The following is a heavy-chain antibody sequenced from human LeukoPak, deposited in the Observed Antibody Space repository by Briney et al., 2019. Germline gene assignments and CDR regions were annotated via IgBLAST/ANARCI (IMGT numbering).Heavy chain of an antibody. CDR1: GGSFSGYY. D-gene: IGHD4-11*01. CDR3: ARVRNLYNWFDP. Sequence: WETLSLTCAVYGGSFSGYYWSWIRQPPGKGLEWIGEINHSGSTNYNPSLKSRVTISVDTSKNQFSLKLSSVTAADTAVYYCARVRNLYNWFDPWGQGTLVTVSS. V-gene: IGHV4-34*01. CDR2: INHSGST. J-gene: IGHJ5*02.